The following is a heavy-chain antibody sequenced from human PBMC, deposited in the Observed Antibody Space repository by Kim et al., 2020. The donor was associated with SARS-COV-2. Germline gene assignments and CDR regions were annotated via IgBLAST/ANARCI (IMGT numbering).Heavy chain of an antibody. Sequence: SSAQKFPGRVTMTRDTSTSTVYMELSSLRSEDTAVYYCARRGSEGSGWDYWGQGTLVTVSS. CDR3: ARRGSEGSGWDY. D-gene: IGHD2-15*01. J-gene: IGHJ4*02. V-gene: IGHV1-46*01.